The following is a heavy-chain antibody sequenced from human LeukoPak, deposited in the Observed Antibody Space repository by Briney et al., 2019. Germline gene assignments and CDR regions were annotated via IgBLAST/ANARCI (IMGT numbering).Heavy chain of an antibody. J-gene: IGHJ3*02. CDR3: ARDLKGPVNDVFDM. V-gene: IGHV3-74*01. Sequence: GGSLRLSCAASGFTFSSYSMNWVRQAQGKGLVWVSHSNSDGSSTSYADSVRGRFTISRDNAKNTLYLQMNSLRAEDTAVYYCARDLKGPVNDVFDMWGQGTLVTVSS. D-gene: IGHD4-23*01. CDR2: SNSDGSST. CDR1: GFTFSSYS.